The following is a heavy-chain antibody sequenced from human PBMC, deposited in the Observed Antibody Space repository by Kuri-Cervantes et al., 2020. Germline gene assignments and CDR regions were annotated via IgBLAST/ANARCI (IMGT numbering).Heavy chain of an antibody. Sequence: SETLSLTCTVSGGSISSYYWSWIRQPPGKGLEWIGYIYYSGSTNYNPSLKSRVTISVDTSKNQFSLKLSSVTAADTAVYYCARAGRYYYGSGSLPLDYWGQGTLVTVSS. CDR3: ARAGRYYYGSGSLPLDY. J-gene: IGHJ4*02. CDR2: IYYSGST. V-gene: IGHV4-59*12. D-gene: IGHD3-10*01. CDR1: GGSISSYY.